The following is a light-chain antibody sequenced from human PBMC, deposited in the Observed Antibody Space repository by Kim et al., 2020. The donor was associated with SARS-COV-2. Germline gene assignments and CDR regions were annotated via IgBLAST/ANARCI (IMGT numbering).Light chain of an antibody. CDR3: KVWDTSRDHPV. Sequence: APGKTARVPCGGENIGGVTVQWYQKKPGQAPVLVMYYDSDRPSGIPDRFSGSTSGNTATLPINRVEAGDEAVYYCKVWDTSRDHPVFGGGTQLTVL. J-gene: IGLJ2*01. CDR2: YDS. V-gene: IGLV3-21*04. CDR1: NIGGVT.